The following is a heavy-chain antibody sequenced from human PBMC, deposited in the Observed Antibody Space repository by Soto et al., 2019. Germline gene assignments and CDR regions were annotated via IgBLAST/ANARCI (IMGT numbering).Heavy chain of an antibody. CDR2: INAGNGNT. CDR3: ARGGFTIFGVVTNRIRPFDY. CDR1: GYTFTSYA. J-gene: IGHJ4*02. D-gene: IGHD3-3*01. Sequence: ASVKVSCTASGYTFTSYARHWVRQAPGQRLEWMGWINAGNGNTKYSQKFQGRVTITRDTSASTAYMELSSLRSEDTAVYYCARGGFTIFGVVTNRIRPFDYWGQGTLVTVSS. V-gene: IGHV1-3*01.